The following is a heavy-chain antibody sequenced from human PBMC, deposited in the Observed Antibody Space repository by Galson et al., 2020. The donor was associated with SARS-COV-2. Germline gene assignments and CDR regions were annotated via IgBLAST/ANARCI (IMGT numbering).Heavy chain of an antibody. J-gene: IGHJ3*02. V-gene: IGHV3-48*03. CDR3: AKDVRVRQAPGGADAFDI. CDR2: IGPSGSTR. CDR1: GFSFSTYD. D-gene: IGHD3-10*02. Sequence: GGSLRLSCVGSGFSFSTYDMSWVRQAPGKGLEWISFIGPSGSTRYYADSVKGRFTISRDSSERSLYLQMNSLRPEDTALYYCAKDVRVRQAPGGADAFDIWGQGTMVTVSS.